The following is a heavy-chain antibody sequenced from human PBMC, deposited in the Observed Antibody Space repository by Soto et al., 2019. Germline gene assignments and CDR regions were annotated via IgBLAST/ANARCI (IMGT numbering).Heavy chain of an antibody. CDR1: GGSISSGDYY. CDR3: ARDGGSLGGYDPNYYYYGMDV. CDR2: IYYSGST. D-gene: IGHD5-12*01. J-gene: IGHJ6*02. Sequence: SETLSLTCTVSGGSISSGDYYWSWIRQPPGKGLEWIGYIYYSGSTYYNPSLKSRVTISVDTSKNQFSLKLSSVTAADTAVYYCARDGGSLGGYDPNYYYYGMDVWGQGTTVTVSS. V-gene: IGHV4-30-4*01.